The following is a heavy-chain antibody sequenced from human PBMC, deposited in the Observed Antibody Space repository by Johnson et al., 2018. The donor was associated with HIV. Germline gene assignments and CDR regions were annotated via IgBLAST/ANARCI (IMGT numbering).Heavy chain of an antibody. Sequence: QVQLVESGGGVVQPGRSLRLSCAASGFTFSSYGMHWVRQTPCKGLQWVAVIWYDGNNKYYADSVKGRFTISRDNSKNTLYLQMNSLRAEDTAVYYCAKSPAKDHGGNSGAFDIWGQGTLVTVSS. CDR1: GFTFSSYG. D-gene: IGHD4-23*01. CDR2: IWYDGNNK. CDR3: AKSPAKDHGGNSGAFDI. J-gene: IGHJ3*02. V-gene: IGHV3-33*06.